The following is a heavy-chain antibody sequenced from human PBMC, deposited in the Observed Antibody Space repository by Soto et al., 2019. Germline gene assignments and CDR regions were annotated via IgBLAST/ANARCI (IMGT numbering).Heavy chain of an antibody. D-gene: IGHD2-2*01. V-gene: IGHV4-34*01. Sequence: QVQLQQWGAGLLKPSETLSLTCAVYGGSFSGYYWSWIRQPPGKGLEWIGEINHSGSTNYNPSLKRRVTISVDTSKNQFSLKLSSVTAADTAVYYCASLGYCSSTSCYFNYWGQGTLVTVSS. CDR3: ASLGYCSSTSCYFNY. CDR2: INHSGST. J-gene: IGHJ4*02. CDR1: GGSFSGYY.